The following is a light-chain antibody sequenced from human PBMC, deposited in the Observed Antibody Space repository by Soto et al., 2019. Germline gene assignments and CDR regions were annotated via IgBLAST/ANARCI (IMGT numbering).Light chain of an antibody. V-gene: IGKV1-8*01. CDR2: AAS. Sequence: AIRMTPSPSSFSASTGDRVTITCRASQGISSYLAWYQQKPGKAPKLLIYAASTLQSGVPSRFSGSGSGTDFTLTIICLQSEDFATYYCQQYYSYPDTFGQGTKLETK. J-gene: IGKJ2*01. CDR3: QQYYSYPDT. CDR1: QGISSY.